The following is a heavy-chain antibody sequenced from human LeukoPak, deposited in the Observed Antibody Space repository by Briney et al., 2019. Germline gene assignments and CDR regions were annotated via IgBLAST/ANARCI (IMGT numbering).Heavy chain of an antibody. CDR1: GYTFTGYY. CDR2: INPNSGGT. J-gene: IGHJ6*02. Sequence: ASVEVSCKASGYTFTGYYMHWVRQAPGQGLEWMGWINPNSGGTNYAQKFQGRVTMTRDTSISTAYMELSRLRSDDTAVYYCATLEYSSSGGMDVWGQGTTVTVSS. V-gene: IGHV1-2*02. CDR3: ATLEYSSSGGMDV. D-gene: IGHD6-6*01.